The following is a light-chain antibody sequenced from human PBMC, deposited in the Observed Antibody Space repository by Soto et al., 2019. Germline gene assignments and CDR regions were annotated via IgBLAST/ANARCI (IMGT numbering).Light chain of an antibody. Sequence: QSVLTQSSSASASLGSSVKLTCTLSSGHSNYIIAWHLQQPGKAPRYLMKLEAGGRYNKGSGVPERFSGSSSGADRYLTISNLQFEDEGDYYCETWDSNTRVFGGGTKLTVL. CDR1: SGHSNYI. CDR3: ETWDSNTRV. J-gene: IGLJ3*02. V-gene: IGLV4-60*02. CDR2: LEAGGRY.